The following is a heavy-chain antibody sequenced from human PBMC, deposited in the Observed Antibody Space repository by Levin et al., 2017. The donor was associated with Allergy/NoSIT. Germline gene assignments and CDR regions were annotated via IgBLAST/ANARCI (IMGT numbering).Heavy chain of an antibody. CDR1: GFTFDDYA. J-gene: IGHJ4*02. D-gene: IGHD6-13*01. CDR3: ASQVRSGIAAAGSSDY. CDR2: ISWNSGSI. V-gene: IGHV3-9*01. Sequence: GGSLRLSCAASGFTFDDYAMHWVRQAPGKGLEWVSGISWNSGSIGYADSVKGRFTISRDNAKNSLYLQMNSLRAEDTALYYCASQVRSGIAAAGSSDYWGQGTLVTVSS.